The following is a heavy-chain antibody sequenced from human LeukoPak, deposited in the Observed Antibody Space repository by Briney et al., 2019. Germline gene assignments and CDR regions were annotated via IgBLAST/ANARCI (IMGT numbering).Heavy chain of an antibody. J-gene: IGHJ4*02. Sequence: SETLSLTCTVSGGSISSYYRSWIRQPAGKGLEWIGRIYTSGSTNYNPSLKSRVTISVDKSKNQFSLKLSSVTAADTAVYYCAREMVVAATGGFDYWGQGTLVTVSS. CDR2: IYTSGST. V-gene: IGHV4-4*07. CDR3: AREMVVAATGGFDY. CDR1: GGSISSYY. D-gene: IGHD2-15*01.